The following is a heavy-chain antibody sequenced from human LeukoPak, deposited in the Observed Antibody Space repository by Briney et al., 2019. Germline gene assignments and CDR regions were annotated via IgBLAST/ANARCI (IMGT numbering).Heavy chain of an antibody. CDR2: ISYDGGNK. J-gene: IGHJ5*02. CDR3: AKARFRLDNWFDP. D-gene: IGHD3-10*01. CDR1: GFTFSSYG. V-gene: IGHV3-30*18. Sequence: GGSLRLSCAASGFTFSSYGMHWVRQAPGKVLESVAVISYDGGNKYYADSVKGRFTISRDNSRNTLYLHMNSLRAEDTAVYYCAKARFRLDNWFDPWGQGTLVTVSS.